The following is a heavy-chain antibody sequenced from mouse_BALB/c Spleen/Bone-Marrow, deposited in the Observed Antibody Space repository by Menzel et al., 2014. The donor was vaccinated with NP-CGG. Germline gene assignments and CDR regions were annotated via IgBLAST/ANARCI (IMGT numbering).Heavy chain of an antibody. J-gene: IGHJ4*01. CDR2: INPGSGGT. V-gene: IGHV1-54*01. D-gene: IGHD4-1*01. CDR1: GYAFTNYL. CDR3: ARCLTGTSAMDY. Sequence: VQLQQSGAELVRPGTSVKVSCKASGYAFTNYLIEWVKQRPGQGLEWIGMINPGSGGTNYNEKFKGKATLTADKSSSTAYMQLSSLTSDDSAVYFCARCLTGTSAMDYWGQGTSVTVSS.